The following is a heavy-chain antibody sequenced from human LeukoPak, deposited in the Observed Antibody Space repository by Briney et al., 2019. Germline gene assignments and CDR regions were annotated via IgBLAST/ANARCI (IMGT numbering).Heavy chain of an antibody. V-gene: IGHV3-30*01. CDR3: ARPGSGSYFLDY. Sequence: PGRSLRLSCAASGFTFSSYAMHWVRQAPGKGLEWVAVISYDGSNKYYADSVKGRFTISRDNSKNTLYLQMNSLRAEDTAVYYCARPGSGSYFLDYSGQGTLVTV. CDR2: ISYDGSNK. D-gene: IGHD1-26*01. CDR1: GFTFSSYA. J-gene: IGHJ4*02.